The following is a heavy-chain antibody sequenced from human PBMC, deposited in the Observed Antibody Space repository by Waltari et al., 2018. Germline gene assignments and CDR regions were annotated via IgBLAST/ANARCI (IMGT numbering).Heavy chain of an antibody. CDR2: INTKNGHP. Sequence: QVQLAQSGSELKEPGASVKVSCRTSGYTFTDYTINWVRQAPGQGLEWMGWINTKNGHPTYVQGFTGRFGFSLDTSVSTTYLQITGVKAEDTAVYFCARALLGLTNRLDVWGQGTTVTISS. J-gene: IGHJ6*02. V-gene: IGHV7-4-1*02. D-gene: IGHD4-17*01. CDR1: GYTFTDYT. CDR3: ARALLGLTNRLDV.